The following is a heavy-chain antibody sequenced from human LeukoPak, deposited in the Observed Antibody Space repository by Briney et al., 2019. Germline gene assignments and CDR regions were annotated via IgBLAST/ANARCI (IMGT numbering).Heavy chain of an antibody. J-gene: IGHJ4*02. Sequence: GGSLRLSCAASGFTFSSYAMSWVRQAPGRGLDWVSAISGSGGSTYNVDSVKGRFTISRDNSKNTLYLQMNSLRAEDTAVYYCAKDLSCTSIGCHGGFDYWGQGTLVTVSS. CDR3: AKDLSCTSIGCHGGFDY. CDR1: GFTFSSYA. D-gene: IGHD2-2*01. V-gene: IGHV3-23*01. CDR2: ISGSGGST.